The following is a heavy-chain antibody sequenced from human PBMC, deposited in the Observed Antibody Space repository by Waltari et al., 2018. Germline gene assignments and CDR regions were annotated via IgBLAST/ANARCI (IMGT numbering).Heavy chain of an antibody. J-gene: IGHJ4*02. V-gene: IGHV5-51*01. Sequence: KGLEWMGIIYPGDSDTRYSPSFQGQVTISADKSISTAYLQWSSLKASDTAMYYCARSPSPMVRGVINNFDYWGQGTLVTVSS. D-gene: IGHD3-10*01. CDR3: ARSPSPMVRGVINNFDY. CDR2: IYPGDSDT.